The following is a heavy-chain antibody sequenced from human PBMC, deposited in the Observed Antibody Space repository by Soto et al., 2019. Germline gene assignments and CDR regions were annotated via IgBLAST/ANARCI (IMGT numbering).Heavy chain of an antibody. Sequence: GGSLRLSCAASGFTFSSYSMNWVRQAPGKGLEWVSSISSSSSYIYYADSVKGRFTISRDNAKNSLYLQMNSLRAEDTAVYYCAGGLRYGDYEVYWGQGTLVTVSS. CDR2: ISSSSSYI. CDR3: AGGLRYGDYEVY. D-gene: IGHD4-17*01. J-gene: IGHJ4*02. CDR1: GFTFSSYS. V-gene: IGHV3-21*01.